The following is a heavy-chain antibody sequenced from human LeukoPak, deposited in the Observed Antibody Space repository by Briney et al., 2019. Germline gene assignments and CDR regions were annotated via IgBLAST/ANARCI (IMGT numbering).Heavy chain of an antibody. CDR3: ARFVIAWMATIQPFDY. CDR2: ISAYNGNT. V-gene: IGHV1-18*01. Sequence: ASVKVSCKASGYTFTSYGISWVRQAPGQGLEWMGWISAYNGNTNYAQKLQGRVTMTTDTSTSTAYMELRSLRSDDTAVYYCARFVIAWMATIQPFDYWGQGTLVTVSS. D-gene: IGHD5-24*01. CDR1: GYTFTSYG. J-gene: IGHJ4*02.